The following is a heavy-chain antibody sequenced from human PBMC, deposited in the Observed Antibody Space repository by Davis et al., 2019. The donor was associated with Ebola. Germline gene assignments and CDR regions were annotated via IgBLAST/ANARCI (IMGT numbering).Heavy chain of an antibody. J-gene: IGHJ4*02. CDR1: DASISGHY. Sequence: PSETLSLTCTVSDASISGHYWNWFRQPPGKGLEWIGFISGSGRTSYNPSLKSRVTISADTSKYQFSLNLSSVTAADTAVYFCSRFGEGAYWGQGTLVTVSS. CDR3: SRFGEGAY. CDR2: ISGSGRT. V-gene: IGHV4-59*11. D-gene: IGHD2-21*01.